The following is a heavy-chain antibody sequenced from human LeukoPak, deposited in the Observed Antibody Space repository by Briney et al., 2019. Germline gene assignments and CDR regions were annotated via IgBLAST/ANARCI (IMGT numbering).Heavy chain of an antibody. CDR1: GFTVSSNS. V-gene: IGHV3-66*01. D-gene: IGHD6-13*01. CDR3: ARESSRIAIGTLDF. Sequence: PGGSLRLSCAPSGFTVSSNSVSWIRQIPGKGLEWVSAVYYGGSTFYADSVKGRFTISRDNSKNTLYLQMNSLRAEDTAVYYCARESSRIAIGTLDFWGQGALVTVSS. CDR2: VYYGGST. J-gene: IGHJ4*02.